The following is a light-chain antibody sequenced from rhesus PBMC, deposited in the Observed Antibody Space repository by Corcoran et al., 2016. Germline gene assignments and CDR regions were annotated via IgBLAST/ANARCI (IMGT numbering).Light chain of an antibody. CDR3: QQYKSYPWT. V-gene: IGKV1-28*02. J-gene: IGKJ1*01. CDR1: QGISSY. Sequence: DIQMTQSPSSLSASVGDTVTITCRASQGISSYLNWFQPKPGKAPKLLIYAATTFQSGVPSRFSGSGSGTDFTLTISSLQPEDFATYYCQQYKSYPWTFGQGTKVEIK. CDR2: AAT.